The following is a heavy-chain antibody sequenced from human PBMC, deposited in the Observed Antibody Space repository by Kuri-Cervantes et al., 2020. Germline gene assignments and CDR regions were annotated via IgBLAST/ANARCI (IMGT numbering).Heavy chain of an antibody. CDR3: AEDGDLGMRAFDI. CDR1: GFTFSSYE. D-gene: IGHD1-26*01. CDR2: MSSSGSTI. V-gene: IGHV3-48*03. J-gene: IGHJ3*02. Sequence: SCAASGFTFSSYEMNWVRQAPGKGLEWVSYMSSSGSTIYYADSVKGRFTISRDNSKNTLYLQMNSLRAEDTAVYYCAEDGDLGMRAFDIWGQGTMVTVSS.